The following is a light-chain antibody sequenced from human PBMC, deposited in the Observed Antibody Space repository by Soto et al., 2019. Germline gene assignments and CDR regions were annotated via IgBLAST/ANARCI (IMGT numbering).Light chain of an antibody. Sequence: VMTQSPATLSVSPGERATLSCWASETVATNLAWYQQKPGQAPRLLISGASTRAAGISDRFRGSGSGTEFTLTISSLRSEDSAIYYCQHYFEWPSRTGGQGTKVDIK. J-gene: IGKJ1*01. V-gene: IGKV3-15*01. CDR3: QHYFEWPSRT. CDR2: GAS. CDR1: ETVATN.